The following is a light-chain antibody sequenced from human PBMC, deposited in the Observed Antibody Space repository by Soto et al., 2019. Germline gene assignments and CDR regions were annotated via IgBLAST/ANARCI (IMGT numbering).Light chain of an antibody. J-gene: IGKJ4*01. CDR2: DAS. CDR3: QQYGSSPLT. CDR1: QTVSSNY. Sequence: EIVLTQSPGTLSLSPGERATLSCRASQTVSSNYLAWYQQKSDQAPRLLIYDASSMATGIPDRFSGSGSGTDFTLTISRLESEDFAVYYCQQYGSSPLTFGVGTKVDIK. V-gene: IGKV3-20*01.